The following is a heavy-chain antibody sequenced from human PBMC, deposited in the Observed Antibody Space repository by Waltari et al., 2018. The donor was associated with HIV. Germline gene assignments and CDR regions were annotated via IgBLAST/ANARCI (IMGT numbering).Heavy chain of an antibody. CDR2: IYTSGKT. CDR3: ARARVRSGYGLHYYYGMDV. V-gene: IGHV4-61*02. J-gene: IGHJ6*02. D-gene: IGHD5-12*01. CDR1: GGSISSGSSY. Sequence: QVQLQESGPGLVKPSQTLSLTCTVSGGSISSGSSYWRWIRQPAGKGLGWSGRIYTSGKTHYNPPLRRRVTIAVYTSKNQFSLKLTSVTAADTAVDYCARARVRSGYGLHYYYGMDVWGQGTTVTVSS.